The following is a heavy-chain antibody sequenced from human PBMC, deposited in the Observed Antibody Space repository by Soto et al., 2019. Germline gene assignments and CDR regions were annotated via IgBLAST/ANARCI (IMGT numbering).Heavy chain of an antibody. CDR2: INAGNGNT. V-gene: IGHV1-3*01. Sequence: GASVKVSCKASGYTFTSYAMHWVRQAPGQRLEWMGWINAGNGNTKYSQKFQGRVTITRDTSASTAYMELSSLRSEDTAVYYCARDAAPCSSTSCYALGWFDPWGQGTLVTVSS. CDR1: GYTFTSYA. D-gene: IGHD2-2*01. CDR3: ARDAAPCSSTSCYALGWFDP. J-gene: IGHJ5*02.